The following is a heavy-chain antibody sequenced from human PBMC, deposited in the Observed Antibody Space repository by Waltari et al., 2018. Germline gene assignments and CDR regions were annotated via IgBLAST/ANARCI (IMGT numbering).Heavy chain of an antibody. D-gene: IGHD2-2*01. V-gene: IGHV3-48*03. CDR1: GFSFSSYE. J-gene: IGHJ6*02. CDR3: VRDGLGSGRTRVDV. Sequence: EAQLVESGGGLVQPGGSLRLSCAASGFSFSSYELNWVRPAPGKGLGWSLDSGDSDNSKFYAESVKGRFTVSRDNAKNSLHLEMNSLRAEDTATYYCVRDGLGSGRTRVDVWGQGTTVIVSS. CDR2: SGDSDNSK.